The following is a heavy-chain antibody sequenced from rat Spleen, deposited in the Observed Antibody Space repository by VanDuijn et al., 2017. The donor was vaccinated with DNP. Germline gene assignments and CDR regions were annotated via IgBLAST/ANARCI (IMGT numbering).Heavy chain of an antibody. CDR3: TTFNYLGSF. D-gene: IGHD1-10*01. V-gene: IGHV5-7*01. CDR1: GFTFSNYD. CDR2: ISYDGSST. J-gene: IGHJ1*01. Sequence: EVQLVESGGGLVQPGRSMKLSCAASGFTFSNYDMAWVRQAPKKGLEWVATISYDGSSTYYRDSVKGRFTISRDNAKSTLYLQMDSLRSEDTATYYCTTFNYLGSFWGPGTMVTVSS.